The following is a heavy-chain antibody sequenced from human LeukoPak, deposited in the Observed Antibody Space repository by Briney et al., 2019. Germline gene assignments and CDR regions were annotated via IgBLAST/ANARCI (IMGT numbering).Heavy chain of an antibody. CDR3: AKRGSRSSTWYYFDF. CDR2: INSGGTT. D-gene: IGHD6-13*01. J-gene: IGHJ4*02. Sequence: GGSLGLSCAASGFTFSSYAITWVRQAPGKGLEWVSSINSGGTTYFADSVKGRFTISRDNSKNTAYLQMNSLRVEDTAAYYCAKRGSRSSTWYYFDFWGQGTLVTVSS. CDR1: GFTFSSYA. V-gene: IGHV3-23*01.